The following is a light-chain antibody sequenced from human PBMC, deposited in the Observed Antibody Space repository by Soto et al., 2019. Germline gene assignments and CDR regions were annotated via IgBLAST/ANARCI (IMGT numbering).Light chain of an antibody. CDR2: AAS. CDR1: KGISNY. V-gene: IGKV1-27*01. Sequence: DTQMTQSPSPLSASVGDCVTITCRASKGISNYLAWYQQKPGKVPKLRIYAASTLQSGVTSRFNGSGSGTNFTLTISSLQPEDVATYYCQKYNSALITFGQGTRLEIK. CDR3: QKYNSALIT. J-gene: IGKJ5*01.